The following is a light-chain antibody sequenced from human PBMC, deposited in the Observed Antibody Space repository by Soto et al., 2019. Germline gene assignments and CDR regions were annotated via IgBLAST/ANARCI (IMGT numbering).Light chain of an antibody. CDR1: QSISSH. J-gene: IGKJ2*01. CDR3: QQSYNTPYT. Sequence: DIQMTQSPSSLSASVGDRVTITCRASQSISSHLNWYQQKPGKAPNLLIYAAFSLHSGVPSRFSGSGSGTDFTLTISSLQPGDFASYCCQQSYNTPYTFGQGTKLEI. CDR2: AAF. V-gene: IGKV1-39*01.